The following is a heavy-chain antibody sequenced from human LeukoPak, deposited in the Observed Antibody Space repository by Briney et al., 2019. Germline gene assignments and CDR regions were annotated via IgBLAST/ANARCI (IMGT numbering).Heavy chain of an antibody. CDR1: GGTFSSYA. Sequence: SVKVSCKASGGTFSSYAISWVRQAPGQGLEWMGGIIPIFGTANYAQKFQCRVTITADESTSTAYMELSSLRSEDTAVYYCAAEVSSSHAFDIWGQGTMVTVSS. D-gene: IGHD6-6*01. V-gene: IGHV1-69*13. CDR3: AAEVSSSHAFDI. J-gene: IGHJ3*02. CDR2: IIPIFGTA.